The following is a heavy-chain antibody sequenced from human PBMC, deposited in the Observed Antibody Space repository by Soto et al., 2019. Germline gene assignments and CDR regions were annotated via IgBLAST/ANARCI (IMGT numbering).Heavy chain of an antibody. CDR1: GGSISSGGYS. D-gene: IGHD6-6*01. Sequence: SETLSLTCAVSGGSISSGGYSWSWIRQPPGKGLEWIGYIYHSGSTYYNPSLKSRVTISVDRSKNQFSLELSSVTAADTAVYYCARGAASIAAPYYFDYWGQGTLVTVSS. CDR3: ARGAASIAAPYYFDY. V-gene: IGHV4-30-2*01. J-gene: IGHJ4*02. CDR2: IYHSGST.